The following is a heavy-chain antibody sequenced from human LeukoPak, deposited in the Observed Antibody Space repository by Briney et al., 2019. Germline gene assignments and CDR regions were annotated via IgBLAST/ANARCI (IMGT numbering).Heavy chain of an antibody. CDR2: IYPGDSDT. V-gene: IGHV5-51*01. Sequence: GGSPQISCKGSGYRFTSYWIGWVRRMPGKGLEWMGIIYPGDSDTRYSPSFQGQVTISADKSISTAYLQWSSLKASDTAMYYCARHDGMATIFPPNYWGQGTLVTVSS. J-gene: IGHJ4*02. D-gene: IGHD5-24*01. CDR1: GYRFTSYW. CDR3: ARHDGMATIFPPNY.